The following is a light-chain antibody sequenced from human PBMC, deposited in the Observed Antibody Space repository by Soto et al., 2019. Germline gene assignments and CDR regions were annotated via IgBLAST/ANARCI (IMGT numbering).Light chain of an antibody. CDR3: ATWDDSLSNYV. CDR1: SSNIGSNY. V-gene: IGLV1-47*01. J-gene: IGLJ1*01. CDR2: RNN. Sequence: QSALTQPPSASGTPGQRVTISCSGSSSNIGSNYVYWYQHLTGTAPKLLIYRNNQRPSGVPDQFSGSKSGTSASLAISGLRSEDEADYYCATWDDSLSNYVFGTGTKVTVL.